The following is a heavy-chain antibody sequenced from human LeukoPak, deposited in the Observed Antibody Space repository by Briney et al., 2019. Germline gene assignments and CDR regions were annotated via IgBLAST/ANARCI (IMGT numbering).Heavy chain of an antibody. J-gene: IGHJ5*02. Sequence: SETLSLTCAVYGGSFSGYYWSWIRQPPGKGLEWIGEINHSGSTNYNPSLKSRVTISVDTSKNQFSLKLSPVTAADTAVYYCARSLRVGYCSTTSCNWFDPWGQGTLVTVSS. CDR1: GGSFSGYY. V-gene: IGHV4-34*01. D-gene: IGHD2-2*03. CDR2: INHSGST. CDR3: ARSLRVGYCSTTSCNWFDP.